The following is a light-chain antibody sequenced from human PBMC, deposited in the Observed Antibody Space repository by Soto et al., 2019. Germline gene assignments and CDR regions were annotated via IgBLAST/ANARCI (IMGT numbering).Light chain of an antibody. Sequence: DIQMTQSPSSLCASVGDRVTITCQASQDISFFLNWYQQKPGKAPKLLIYDASILQAGVPSRFSGGGSGTDFTFTISSLHPEDVATYYCQQFDTLITFGQGTRLEI. V-gene: IGKV1-33*01. CDR2: DAS. J-gene: IGKJ5*01. CDR1: QDISFF. CDR3: QQFDTLIT.